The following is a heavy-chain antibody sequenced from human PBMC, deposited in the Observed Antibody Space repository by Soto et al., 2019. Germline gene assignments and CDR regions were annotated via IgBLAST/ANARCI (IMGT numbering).Heavy chain of an antibody. V-gene: IGHV1-3*01. J-gene: IGHJ5*02. D-gene: IGHD1-20*01. CDR1: GYTFTSYA. Sequence: ASVKVSCKASGYTFTSYAMHWVRQAPGQRLEWMGWINAGNGNTKYSQKFQGRVTITRDTSASTAYMELSSLRSEDTAVYYCARGRRDPIYNWNDWFDPWGQGTLVTV. CDR2: INAGNGNT. CDR3: ARGRRDPIYNWNDWFDP.